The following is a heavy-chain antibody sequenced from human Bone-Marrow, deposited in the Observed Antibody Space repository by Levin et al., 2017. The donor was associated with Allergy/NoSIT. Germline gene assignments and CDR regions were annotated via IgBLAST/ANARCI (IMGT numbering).Heavy chain of an antibody. D-gene: IGHD6-19*01. CDR1: GFTFSLYT. Sequence: SGGSLRLSCEASGFTFSLYTMYWVRQAPGKGLECVAVISYDGNSHYYADSVKGRFSISRDNPKNTLYLEMNTLGVEDTAVYYCVRAHTSGWTPLGYFHHWGQGTLATVTS. V-gene: IGHV3-30-3*01. CDR3: VRAHTSGWTPLGYFHH. CDR2: ISYDGNSH. J-gene: IGHJ1*01.